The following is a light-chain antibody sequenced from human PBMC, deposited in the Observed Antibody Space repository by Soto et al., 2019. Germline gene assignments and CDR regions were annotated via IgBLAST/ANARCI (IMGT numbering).Light chain of an antibody. CDR2: DAS. V-gene: IGKV3-11*01. J-gene: IGKJ1*01. CDR3: QQRSNWPPSWT. Sequence: EIVWTQSPGTLSLSPGERATLSCRASQSVSSYLAWYQQKPGEAPRLLIYDASNRATGIPARFSGSGSGTDFTLNISSLEPEDFAVYYCQQRSNWPPSWTFGQGTKVDIK. CDR1: QSVSSY.